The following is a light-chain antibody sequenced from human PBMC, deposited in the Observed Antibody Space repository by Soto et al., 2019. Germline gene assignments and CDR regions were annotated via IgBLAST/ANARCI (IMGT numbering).Light chain of an antibody. CDR2: GNT. CDR1: SSNIGAGYD. CDR3: QSFDRSLTAWV. V-gene: IGLV1-40*01. Sequence: QAVVTQPPSVSGAPGQRVTISCTGSSSNIGAGYDVHWYQQLPGTAPTLLISGNTDRPSGVPDRFSGSKSGTSASQAITGLQTEDEADYYCQSFDRSLTAWVFGGGTKLTVL. J-gene: IGLJ3*02.